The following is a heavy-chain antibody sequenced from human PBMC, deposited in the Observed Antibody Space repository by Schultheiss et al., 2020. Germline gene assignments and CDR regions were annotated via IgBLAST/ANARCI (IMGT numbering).Heavy chain of an antibody. CDR2: TYYRSKWYT. Sequence: SQTLSLTCAISGDSVSSKSVAWNWIRQSPSRGLEWLGRTYYRSKWYTDYAVFVQSRITINPDTSKNQFSLQLNSVTPEDTAVYFCARDRIADGGWFTPWGQGTLVTVSS. D-gene: IGHD6-13*01. CDR1: GDSVSSKSVA. J-gene: IGHJ5*02. CDR3: ARDRIADGGWFTP. V-gene: IGHV6-1*01.